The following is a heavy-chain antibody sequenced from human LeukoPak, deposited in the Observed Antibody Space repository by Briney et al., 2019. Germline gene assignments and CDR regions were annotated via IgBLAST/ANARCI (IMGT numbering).Heavy chain of an antibody. V-gene: IGHV3-23*01. J-gene: IGHJ6*02. CDR2: ISGRGGST. CDR3: ARYIAAAGPPGELYGMGV. D-gene: IGHD6-13*01. CDR1: GFTFSSYA. Sequence: GGSLRLSCTASGFTFSSYAMSWVRQAPGKGLEWVSAISGRGGSTYYADSVKGRFTISRDNAKNSLYLQMNSLRAEDTAVYYCARYIAAAGPPGELYGMGVWGQGTTVTVSS.